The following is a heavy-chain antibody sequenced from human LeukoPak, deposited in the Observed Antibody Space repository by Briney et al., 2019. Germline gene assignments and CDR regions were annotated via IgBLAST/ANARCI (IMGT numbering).Heavy chain of an antibody. CDR1: GYTFTSYG. V-gene: IGHV1-69*05. J-gene: IGHJ6*03. CDR3: ARGTAAIHYYYYMDV. Sequence: GASVKVSCKASGYTFTSYGISWVRQAPGQGLEWMGEIIPIFGTANYAQKFQGGVTITTDESTSTAYMELSSLRSEDTAVYYCARGTAAIHYYYYMDVWGKGNTVTVSS. CDR2: IIPIFGTA. D-gene: IGHD2-2*01.